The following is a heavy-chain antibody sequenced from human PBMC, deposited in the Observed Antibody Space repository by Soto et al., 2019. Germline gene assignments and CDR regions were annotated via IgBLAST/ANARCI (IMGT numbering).Heavy chain of an antibody. Sequence: SSETLSLTCTVSGHSLSGGGYYWSWIRQHPGKGLEWVGYIYFTGTTLYNPSLKSRLAISVDTSKNQFSLKLTSVTAADTAVYYCARDWGSSGWPNWGQGVLVTVSS. D-gene: IGHD6-19*01. CDR2: IYFTGTT. V-gene: IGHV4-31*03. CDR3: ARDWGSSGWPN. CDR1: GHSLSGGGYY. J-gene: IGHJ4*02.